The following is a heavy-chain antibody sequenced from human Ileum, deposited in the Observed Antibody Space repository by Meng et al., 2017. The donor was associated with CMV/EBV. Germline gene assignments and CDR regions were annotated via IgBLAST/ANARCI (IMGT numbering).Heavy chain of an antibody. CDR1: GYTFSKSY. V-gene: IGHV1-46*01. J-gene: IGHJ4*01. Sequence: CKASGYTFSKSYIYWVRQAPGQGPQWMGIINPTGDSTTLAQKFQGRVTVTRDTSTNTVYMELSSLRSDDTAVYYCASQAATHTYFDFWGHGTLVTVSS. D-gene: IGHD6-13*01. CDR3: ASQAATHTYFDF. CDR2: INPTGDST.